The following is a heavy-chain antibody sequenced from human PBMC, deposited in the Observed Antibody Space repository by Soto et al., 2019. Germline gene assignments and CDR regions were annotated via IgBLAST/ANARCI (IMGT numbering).Heavy chain of an antibody. CDR2: MNDKGNI. V-gene: IGHV4-34*01. CDR3: ARGGRRYSAYDYGY. CDR1: GGSFSRYH. D-gene: IGHD5-12*01. J-gene: IGHJ4*02. Sequence: SETLSLTCAVYGGSFSRYHWSWLRQPPGKGLEWTGEMNDKGNINYNPSLKSPVTISLDTSKNQFSLKLTSVTAADTAVYYCARGGRRYSAYDYGYWGQGTPVT.